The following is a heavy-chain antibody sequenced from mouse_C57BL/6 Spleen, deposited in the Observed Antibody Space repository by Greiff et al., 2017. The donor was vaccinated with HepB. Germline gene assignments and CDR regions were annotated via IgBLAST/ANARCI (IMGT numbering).Heavy chain of an antibody. CDR1: GYTFTDYY. D-gene: IGHD1-1*01. Sequence: EVQLQQSGPVLVKPGASVKMSCKASGYTFTDYYMNWVKQSHGKSLEWIGVINPYNGGTSYNQKFKGKATLTVDKSSSTAYMELNSLTSEDSAVYYCADGSSYEGFAYWGQGTLVTVSA. CDR2: INPYNGGT. CDR3: ADGSSYEGFAY. V-gene: IGHV1-19*01. J-gene: IGHJ3*01.